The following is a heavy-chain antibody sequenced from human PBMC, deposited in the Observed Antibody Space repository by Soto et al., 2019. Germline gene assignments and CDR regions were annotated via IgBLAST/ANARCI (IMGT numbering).Heavy chain of an antibody. CDR3: LKDDLGV. J-gene: IGHJ4*02. D-gene: IGHD2-8*01. CDR2: IKDDGSDR. V-gene: IGHV3-7*04. CDR1: GFSFSDFW. Sequence: GGSLRLSCTASGFSFSDFWMSWVRQAPGQGLEWVASIKDDGSDRHYAESVRGRFTISRDNAKNSLYLQLNNLRAEDTAVYFCLKDDLGVRGQGTLVNGS.